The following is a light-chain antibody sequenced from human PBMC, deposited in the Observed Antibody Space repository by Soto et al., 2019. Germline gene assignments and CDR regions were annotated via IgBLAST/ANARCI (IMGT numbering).Light chain of an antibody. V-gene: IGLV2-23*01. J-gene: IGLJ2*01. CDR2: EGS. CDR3: CSYAGVV. CDR1: SSDVGSYNL. Sequence: QSALTQPASVSGSPGQSITISCTGTSSDVGSYNLVSWYQQHPGKAPKLMIYEGSKRPSGVSNRSSGSKSGNTASLTISGLQAEDEADYYCCSYAGVVFGGGTKLTVL.